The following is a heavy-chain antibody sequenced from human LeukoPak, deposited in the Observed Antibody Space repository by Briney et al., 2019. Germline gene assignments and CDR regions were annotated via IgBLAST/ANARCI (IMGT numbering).Heavy chain of an antibody. Sequence: SETLSLTCAVSGYSISSGYYWGWIPQPPGKGLEWIGSIYHSGSTYYNPSLKSRVTISVDTSKNQFSLKLSSVTAADTAVYYCARNIAAPVVVDYWGQGTLVTVSS. CDR2: IYHSGST. V-gene: IGHV4-38-2*01. D-gene: IGHD6-6*01. CDR1: GYSISSGYY. CDR3: ARNIAAPVVVDY. J-gene: IGHJ4*02.